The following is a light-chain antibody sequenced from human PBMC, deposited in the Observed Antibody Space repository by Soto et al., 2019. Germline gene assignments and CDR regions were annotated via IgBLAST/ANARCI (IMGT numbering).Light chain of an antibody. J-gene: IGKJ5*01. CDR2: GAS. CDR1: QSVSSN. V-gene: IGKV3-15*01. CDR3: QQYNNWPPVT. Sequence: DIVMTQSPATLSESPGERATLSCRASQSVSSNLAWYQQKPGQAPRLLIYGASTRATGIPARFSGSGSGTEFTLTISSLQSEDFAVYYCQQYNNWPPVTFGQGTRLEIK.